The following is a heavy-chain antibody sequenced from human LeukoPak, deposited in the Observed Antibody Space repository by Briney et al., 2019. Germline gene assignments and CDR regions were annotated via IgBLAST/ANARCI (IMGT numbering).Heavy chain of an antibody. Sequence: GGSLRLSCATSGFTFSSYAMTWARQAPGKGLEWVSAISGGGDSTYYADSVKGRFTISRDNSKNTLYLQMNSLRAEDTAVYYCAKGALYCTSGVCYSYYYGMDVWGQGATVTVSS. D-gene: IGHD2-8*01. J-gene: IGHJ6*02. CDR2: ISGGGDST. CDR1: GFTFSSYA. V-gene: IGHV3-23*01. CDR3: AKGALYCTSGVCYSYYYGMDV.